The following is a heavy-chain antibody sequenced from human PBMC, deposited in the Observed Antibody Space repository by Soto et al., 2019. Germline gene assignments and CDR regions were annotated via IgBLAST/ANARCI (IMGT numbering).Heavy chain of an antibody. CDR2: RDPSSGDT. J-gene: IGHJ4*02. V-gene: IGHV1-8*01. D-gene: IGHD3-3*01. CDR3: ARPGAIFGVVIL. Sequence: QVQLVQSGAEVKKPGASVKVSCKASGYTFTSYDINWVRQATGQGLEWMGWRDPSSGDTGFAQRFQDRVSMTRNTSIRTAYLELSSLRSEDTAVYYCARPGAIFGVVILWGQGTLVTVSS. CDR1: GYTFTSYD.